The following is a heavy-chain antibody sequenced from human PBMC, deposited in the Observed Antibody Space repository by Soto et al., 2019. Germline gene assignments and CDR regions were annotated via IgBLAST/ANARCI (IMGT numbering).Heavy chain of an antibody. V-gene: IGHV3-23*01. CDR3: AKAESVWYYYYGMDV. CDR1: GFTFSSYA. J-gene: IGHJ6*02. D-gene: IGHD2-8*01. Sequence: PGGSLRLSCAASGFTFSSYAMSWVRQAPGKGLEWVSAISGSGGSTYYADSVKGRFTISRDNSKNTLYLQMNSLRAEDTAVYYCAKAESVWYYYYGMDVWGQGTTVTVSS. CDR2: ISGSGGST.